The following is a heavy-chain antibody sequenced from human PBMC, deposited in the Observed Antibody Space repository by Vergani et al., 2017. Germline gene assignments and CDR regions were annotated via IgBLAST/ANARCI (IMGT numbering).Heavy chain of an antibody. D-gene: IGHD1-26*01. CDR3: ASSGTYGEDYFDY. V-gene: IGHV3-30*02. J-gene: IGHJ4*02. CDR2: IRYDGAKK. CDR1: GFTFSGYG. Sequence: QVQLVASGGGMDQPGGSLRLSCAGSGFTFSGYGMHWVRQAPGKGLEGVAFIRYDGAKKYYGDSVKGRCTISRDNSKNTLYLQVNSLRTEDSAVYYCASSGTYGEDYFDYWGQGTLVNVSS.